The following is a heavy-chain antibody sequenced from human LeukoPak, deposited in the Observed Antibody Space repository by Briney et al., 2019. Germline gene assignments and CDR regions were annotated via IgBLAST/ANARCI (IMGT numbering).Heavy chain of an antibody. D-gene: IGHD6-19*01. Sequence: GGSLRLSCAASGFTFSSYSMNWVRQAPGKGLEWVSSISSSSSYIYYADSVEGRFTISRDNAKNSLYLQMNSLRAEDTAVYYCARDYSGWQPGDFDYWGQGTLVTVSS. CDR3: ARDYSGWQPGDFDY. V-gene: IGHV3-21*01. J-gene: IGHJ4*02. CDR2: ISSSSSYI. CDR1: GFTFSSYS.